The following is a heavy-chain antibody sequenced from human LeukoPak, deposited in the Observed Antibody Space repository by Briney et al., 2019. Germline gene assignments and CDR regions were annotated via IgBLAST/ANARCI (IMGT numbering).Heavy chain of an antibody. CDR2: IYYSGST. D-gene: IGHD2-2*01. J-gene: IGHJ5*02. CDR1: GGSISSYY. V-gene: IGHV4-59*01. CDR3: ARGYCSSTSCSHYNWFDP. Sequence: PSETLSLTCTVSGGSISSYYWSWIRQPPGKGLEWIGYIYYSGSTNYNPSLKSRVTISVDTSKNQFSLKLSSATAADTAVYYCARGYCSSTSCSHYNWFDPWGQGTLVTVSS.